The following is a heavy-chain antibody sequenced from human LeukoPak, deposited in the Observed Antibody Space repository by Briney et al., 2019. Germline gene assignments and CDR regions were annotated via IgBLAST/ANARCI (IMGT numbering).Heavy chain of an antibody. CDR3: ASAPYYDILTGYYPFDY. Sequence: ASVKVSCKASGYTFTSYDINWVRQATGQGLEWMGWMNPNSGNTGYAQKFQGRVTMTRNTSISTAYMELSSLRSEDTAVYYCASAPYYDILTGYYPFDYWGQGTLVTVSS. CDR1: GYTFTSYD. CDR2: MNPNSGNT. V-gene: IGHV1-8*01. D-gene: IGHD3-9*01. J-gene: IGHJ4*02.